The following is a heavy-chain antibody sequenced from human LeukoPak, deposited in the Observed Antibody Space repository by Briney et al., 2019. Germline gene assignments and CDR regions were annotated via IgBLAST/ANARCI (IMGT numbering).Heavy chain of an antibody. J-gene: IGHJ4*02. Sequence: GGSLRLSCAASGFTFSSYAMSWVRQAPGKGLEWVANIKQDGSEKYYVDSVKGRFTISRDNAKNSLYLQMNSLRAEDTAVYYCARSCLGNRCFDYWGQGTLVTVSS. D-gene: IGHD1-14*01. V-gene: IGHV3-7*01. CDR3: ARSCLGNRCFDY. CDR2: IKQDGSEK. CDR1: GFTFSSYA.